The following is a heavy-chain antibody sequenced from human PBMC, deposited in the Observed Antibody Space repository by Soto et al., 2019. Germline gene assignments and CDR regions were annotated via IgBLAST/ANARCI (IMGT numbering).Heavy chain of an antibody. CDR3: ANAGGGYSKWHVAS. Sequence: EVQLLESGGGSVQPGGSLRLSCAASGFSFSGYAMAWVRQAPGKGLEWVSGISGSGATTYYADSVKGRCTISRDNSKNMLSMQVNSLSGEVTAVYYCANAGGGYSKWHVASWGNGSLVTVSS. D-gene: IGHD5-12*01. J-gene: IGHJ5*01. CDR1: GFSFSGYA. CDR2: ISGSGATT. V-gene: IGHV3-23*01.